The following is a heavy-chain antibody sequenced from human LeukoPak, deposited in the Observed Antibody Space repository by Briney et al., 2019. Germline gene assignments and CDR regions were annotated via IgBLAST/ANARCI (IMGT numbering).Heavy chain of an antibody. CDR3: ARSKGGAGTTVTLDY. V-gene: IGHV4-59*12. D-gene: IGHD4-17*01. J-gene: IGHJ4*02. CDR2: IYYSGST. CDR1: GGSISSYY. Sequence: SETLSLTCTVSGGSISSYYWSWIRQPPGKGLEWIGYIYYSGSTNYNPSLKSRVTMSVDTSKNQFSLKLSSVTAADTAVYYCARSKGGAGTTVTLDYWGQGTLVTVSS.